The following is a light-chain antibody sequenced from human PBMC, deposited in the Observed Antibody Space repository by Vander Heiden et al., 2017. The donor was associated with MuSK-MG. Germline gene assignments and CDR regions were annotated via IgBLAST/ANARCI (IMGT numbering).Light chain of an antibody. CDR2: GAS. CDR1: ESVSIN. V-gene: IGKV3-15*01. J-gene: IGKJ4*01. Sequence: IVMTHSPAPLSVSPGDRATLSCRASESVSINLAGYQQKPGQPPRLPIYGASTRATTTPARFSGRGSGTEFTLTTTSLQSEDFAGYYCQQYRIWPLTFGGGIKVEIK. CDR3: QQYRIWPLT.